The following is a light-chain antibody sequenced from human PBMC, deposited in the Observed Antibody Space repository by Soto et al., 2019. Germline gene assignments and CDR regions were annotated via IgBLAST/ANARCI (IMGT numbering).Light chain of an antibody. J-gene: IGLJ3*02. Sequence: QSALTQPXSXSXSPGQXVTXXXXGTXSDVGAYNYVSWYQQHAGKAPKLVIYEVTKRPSGVPDRFSGSKSANTASLTVSGLQAEDEADYYCSSFASSNTWVFGGGTKVTVL. CDR2: EVT. CDR1: XSDVGAYNY. CDR3: SSFASSNTWV. V-gene: IGLV2-8*01.